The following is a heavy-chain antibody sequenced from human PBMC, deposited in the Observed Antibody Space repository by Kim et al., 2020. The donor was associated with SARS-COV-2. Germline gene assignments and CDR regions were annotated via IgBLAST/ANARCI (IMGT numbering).Heavy chain of an antibody. J-gene: IGHJ6*02. V-gene: IGHV4-59*01. CDR3: AASDTAMVRYYYGMDV. CDR2: IYYSGST. D-gene: IGHD5-18*01. Sequence: SETLSLTCTVSGGSISSYYWSWIRQPPGKGLEWIGYIYYSGSTNYNPSLKSRVTISVDTSKNQFSLKLSSVTAADTAVYYCAASDTAMVRYYYGMDVWGQETTVTVSS. CDR1: GGSISSYY.